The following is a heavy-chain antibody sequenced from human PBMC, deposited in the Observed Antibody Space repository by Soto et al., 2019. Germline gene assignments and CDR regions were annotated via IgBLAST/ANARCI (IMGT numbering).Heavy chain of an antibody. J-gene: IGHJ4*02. CDR3: VHPTPYSSSRIDY. V-gene: IGHV2-5*02. D-gene: IGHD6-6*01. Sequence: QITLKESGPTLEKPTQTLTLTCTFSGFSLSARGVGVGWIRQPPGKALEWLTFIYWDDDKRFSTSLKSRLTITKDTSKNLVVLTMANMDPVDTGTYYCVHPTPYSSSRIDYWGQGTLVTVSS. CDR1: GFSLSARGVG. CDR2: IYWDDDK.